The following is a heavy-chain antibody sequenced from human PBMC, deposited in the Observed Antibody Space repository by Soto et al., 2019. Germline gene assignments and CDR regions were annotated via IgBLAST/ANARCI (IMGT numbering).Heavy chain of an antibody. J-gene: IGHJ4*02. D-gene: IGHD3-9*01. V-gene: IGHV3-43*01. CDR2: ISWDGGST. CDR1: RFTFDDYT. Sequence: GGSLRLSCAASRFTFDDYTMHWVRQAPGKGLAWVSLISWDGGSTYYADSVKVRFTISRDNSKNSLYLQMNSLRTEDTALYYWAKDLNAYAIWTGVGDYWGQGTRVTVSS. CDR3: AKDLNAYAIWTGVGDY.